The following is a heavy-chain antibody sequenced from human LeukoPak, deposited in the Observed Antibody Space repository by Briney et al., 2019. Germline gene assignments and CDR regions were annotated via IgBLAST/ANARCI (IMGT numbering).Heavy chain of an antibody. V-gene: IGHV5-51*01. Sequence: GESLKISCKGSGYTFSSYWIGWVRQMPGKGLEWMGIIYPGDSDTRYSPSFQGQVTISADRSISTADLQWSSLKASDTAMYYCARQVVATAGTYDYWGQGTLVTVSS. D-gene: IGHD6-13*01. CDR2: IYPGDSDT. CDR3: ARQVVATAGTYDY. J-gene: IGHJ4*02. CDR1: GYTFSSYW.